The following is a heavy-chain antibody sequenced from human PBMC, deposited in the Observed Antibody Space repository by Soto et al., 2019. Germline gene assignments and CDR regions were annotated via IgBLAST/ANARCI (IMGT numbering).Heavy chain of an antibody. CDR3: TKEGFPYGDDYYYYYGMDV. CDR1: GFTFSSYG. V-gene: IGHV3-30*18. Sequence: QVQLVESGGGVVQPGRSLRLSCAASGFTFSSYGMHWVRQAPGKGLEWVAVISYDGSNKYHLDSVKGRFTISRDNSKNTLYLQMSSLRAEDTAIYYCTKEGFPYGDDYYYYYGMDVWGQGTTVTVSS. CDR2: ISYDGSNK. D-gene: IGHD2-21*02. J-gene: IGHJ6*02.